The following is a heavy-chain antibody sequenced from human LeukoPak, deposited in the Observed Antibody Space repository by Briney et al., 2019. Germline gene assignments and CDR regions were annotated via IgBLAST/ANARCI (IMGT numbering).Heavy chain of an antibody. CDR3: AADSSNYYDSSGYLDY. CDR1: GFTFTSSA. CDR2: IVVGSGNT. D-gene: IGHD3-22*01. Sequence: ASVKVSCTASGFTFTSSAVQWVRQARGQRLEWIGWIVVGSGNTNYAQKFQERVTITRDISTSTAYMELSSLRSEDTAVYYCAADSSNYYDSSGYLDYWGQGTLVTVSS. J-gene: IGHJ4*02. V-gene: IGHV1-58*01.